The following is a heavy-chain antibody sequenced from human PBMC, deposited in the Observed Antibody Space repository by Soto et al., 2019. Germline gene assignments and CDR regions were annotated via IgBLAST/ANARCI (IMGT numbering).Heavy chain of an antibody. CDR3: ARAKYYYDSSGYYYEAYWFDP. D-gene: IGHD3-22*01. Sequence: ASVKVSCKASGYTFTSYDINWVRQATGQGLEWMGWMNPNSGNTGYAQKFQGRVTMTRNTSISTAYMELSSLRSEDTAVYYCARAKYYYDSSGYYYEAYWFDPWGQGTLVTVS. CDR1: GYTFTSYD. CDR2: MNPNSGNT. V-gene: IGHV1-8*01. J-gene: IGHJ5*02.